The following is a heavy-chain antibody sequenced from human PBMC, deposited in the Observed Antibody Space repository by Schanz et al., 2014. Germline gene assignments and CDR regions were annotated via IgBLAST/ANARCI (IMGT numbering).Heavy chain of an antibody. J-gene: IGHJ4*02. V-gene: IGHV1-18*01. CDR1: GYTFTDYG. Sequence: QVQLVQSGAEVKKPGASVKVSCKASGYTFTDYGVIWVRQAPGQGLEWMGWISTSNGNTNYIQKLQGRVTMTTDTSTSTAYMELRSLRSDDTAVYYGARGGYSSGWYDRDIAHFDYWGQGTLVTVSS. D-gene: IGHD6-19*01. CDR2: ISTSNGNT. CDR3: ARGGYSSGWYDRDIAHFDY.